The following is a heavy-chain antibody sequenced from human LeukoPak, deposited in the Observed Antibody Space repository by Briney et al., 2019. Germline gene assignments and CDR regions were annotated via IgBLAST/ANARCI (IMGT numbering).Heavy chain of an antibody. CDR2: ISWNSGSI. CDR1: GFTSDDCA. J-gene: IGHJ4*02. CDR3: AKDRSSSWGSPFDY. D-gene: IGHD6-13*01. V-gene: IGHV3-9*02. Sequence: GRSLRLSCAGSGFTSDDCAMHWVRQAPGKGLEWVSGISWNSGSIGYADSVKGRFTISRDNSKNTLYLQMNSLRAEDTAVYYCAKDRSSSWGSPFDYWGQGTLVTVSS.